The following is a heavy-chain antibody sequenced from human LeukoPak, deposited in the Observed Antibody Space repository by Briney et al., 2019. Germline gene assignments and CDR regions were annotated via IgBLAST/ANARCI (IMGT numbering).Heavy chain of an antibody. CDR3: ARDLNNGYGYYFDY. D-gene: IGHD5-18*01. J-gene: IGHJ4*02. Sequence: SETLSLTCTVSGGSISSYYWSWIRQPAGKGLEWIGRIYTSGSTNYNPSLKSRVTMSVDTSENQFSLKLSSVTAADTAVYYCARDLNNGYGYYFDYWGQGTLVTVSS. V-gene: IGHV4-4*07. CDR1: GGSISSYY. CDR2: IYTSGST.